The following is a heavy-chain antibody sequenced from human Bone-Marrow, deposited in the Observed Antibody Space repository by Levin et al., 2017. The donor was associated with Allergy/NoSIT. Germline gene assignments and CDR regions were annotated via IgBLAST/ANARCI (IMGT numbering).Heavy chain of an antibody. V-gene: IGHV4-31*03. CDR1: GGSISSGGYY. D-gene: IGHD6-6*01. J-gene: IGHJ5*02. Sequence: SETLSLTCTVSGGSISSGGYYWSWIRQHPGKGLEWIGYIYYSGSTYYNPSLKSRVTISVDTSKNQFSLKLSSVTAADTAVYYCARERTWGSSYWFDPWGQGTLVTVSS. CDR2: IYYSGST. CDR3: ARERTWGSSYWFDP.